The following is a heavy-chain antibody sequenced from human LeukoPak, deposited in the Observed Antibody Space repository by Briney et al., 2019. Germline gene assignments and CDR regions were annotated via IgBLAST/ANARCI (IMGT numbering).Heavy chain of an antibody. J-gene: IGHJ4*02. V-gene: IGHV4-39*01. Sequence: SETLSLTCSVSGGSITSTDFWWGWIRQPPGKGLEWITSFYYNGSPYNNPSLEGRVTISVDASKNQFSLKLSSVTAADTAIYYCARHIVGATMRIDYWGQGTLVTVSS. CDR1: GGSITSTDFW. CDR3: ARHIVGATMRIDY. D-gene: IGHD1-26*01. CDR2: FYYNGSP.